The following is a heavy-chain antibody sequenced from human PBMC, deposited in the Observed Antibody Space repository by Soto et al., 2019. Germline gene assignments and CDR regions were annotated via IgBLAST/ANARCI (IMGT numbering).Heavy chain of an antibody. J-gene: IGHJ1*01. CDR3: ARDRYSAARRPNSFQH. CDR1: GFTFSSYG. D-gene: IGHD6-6*01. Sequence: PGGSLRLSCAASGFTFSSYGMHWVRQAPGKGLEWVAVIWYDGSNKYYADSVKGRFTISRDNSKNTLYLQMNSLRAEDTAVYYCARDRYSAARRPNSFQHWGQGTLVTVSS. CDR2: IWYDGSNK. V-gene: IGHV3-33*01.